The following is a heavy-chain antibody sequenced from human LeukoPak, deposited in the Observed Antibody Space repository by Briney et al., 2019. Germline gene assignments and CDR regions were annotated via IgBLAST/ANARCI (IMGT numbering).Heavy chain of an antibody. CDR2: IKQDGSEK. CDR1: GFTFSSYW. D-gene: IGHD2-8*01. V-gene: IGHV3-7*01. Sequence: GGSLRLSCAASGFTFSSYWMSWVRQAPGKGLEWVANIKQDGSEKYYVDSVKGRFTISRDNAKNSLYLQMNSLRAEDTAVYYCVRDGVGVHPGDAFDIWGQGTVVTVSS. CDR3: VRDGVGVHPGDAFDI. J-gene: IGHJ3*02.